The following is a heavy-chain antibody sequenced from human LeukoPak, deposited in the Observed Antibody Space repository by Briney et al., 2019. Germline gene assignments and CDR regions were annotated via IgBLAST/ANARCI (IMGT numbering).Heavy chain of an antibody. CDR2: IYYGGNT. V-gene: IGHV4-39*07. CDR3: ARTMVRGVIIEDAFDI. D-gene: IGHD3-10*01. Sequence: SETLSLTCTVSGGSISSSSYYWGWIRQPPEKGLEWIGSIYYGGNTYYNPSLKSRVTISLDRSKSQFSLKLSSVTAADTAVYYCARTMVRGVIIEDAFDIWGQGTMVTVSS. J-gene: IGHJ3*02. CDR1: GGSISSSSYY.